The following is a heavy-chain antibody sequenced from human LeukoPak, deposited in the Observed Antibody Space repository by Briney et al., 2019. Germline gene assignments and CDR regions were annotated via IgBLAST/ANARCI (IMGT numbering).Heavy chain of an antibody. CDR2: IHYSGTI. V-gene: IGHV4-59*11. CDR1: GASINSHY. J-gene: IGHJ3*02. D-gene: IGHD2-15*01. Sequence: SETLSLTCTVSGASINSHYWSWIRQPPARGLEWVGYIHYSGTISYNPSLRSRVTVSVDMSKNQFSLELNSVTAADTAVYYCARSALVVGSFLDAFDIWGQGTMVTVSS. CDR3: ARSALVVGSFLDAFDI.